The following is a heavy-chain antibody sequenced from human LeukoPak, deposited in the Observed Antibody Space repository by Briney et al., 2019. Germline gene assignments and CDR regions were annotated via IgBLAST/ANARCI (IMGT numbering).Heavy chain of an antibody. CDR1: GGTFSCYA. CDR2: IIPIFGTA. V-gene: IGHV1-69*13. Sequence: GASVKVSCKASGGTFSCYAISWVRQAPGQGLEWMGGIIPIFGTANYAQKFQGRVTITADESTSTAYMELSSLRSEDTAVYYCARYYSGWYYFDYWGQGTLVTVSS. J-gene: IGHJ4*02. CDR3: ARYYSGWYYFDY. D-gene: IGHD6-19*01.